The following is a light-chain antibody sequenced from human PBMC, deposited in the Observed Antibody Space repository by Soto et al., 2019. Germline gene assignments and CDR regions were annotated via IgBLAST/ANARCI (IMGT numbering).Light chain of an antibody. Sequence: EIVMTQSPATLSVSPGERATLSCRASQSVSSNLAWYQQKPGQAPRLLIYGTSTRATGVPARFSGSASGTEFTLTISSLQSEDFAVYYCQQYNYWPQTFGQGTKV. CDR1: QSVSSN. V-gene: IGKV3-15*01. J-gene: IGKJ1*01. CDR3: QQYNYWPQT. CDR2: GTS.